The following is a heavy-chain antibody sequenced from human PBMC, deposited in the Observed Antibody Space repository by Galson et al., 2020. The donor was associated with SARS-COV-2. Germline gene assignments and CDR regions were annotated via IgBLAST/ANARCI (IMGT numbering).Heavy chain of an antibody. Sequence: GESLKISCAASGFTFSSYAMHWVRQAPGKGLEWVAVISYDGSNKYYADSVKGRFTISRDNSKNTLYLQMNSLRAEDTAVYYCARDPFYYDFGGGYSHPATSYYDYCMDVWGQGTTVTVSS. D-gene: IGHD3-3*01. CDR1: GFTFSSYA. CDR2: ISYDGSNK. V-gene: IGHV3-30*04. J-gene: IGHJ6*02. CDR3: ARDPFYYDFGGGYSHPATSYYDYCMDV.